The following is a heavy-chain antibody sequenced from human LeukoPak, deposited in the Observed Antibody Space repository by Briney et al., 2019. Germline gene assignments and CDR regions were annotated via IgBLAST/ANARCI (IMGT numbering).Heavy chain of an antibody. CDR3: ARDQVGALSY. Sequence: TGGSLRLSCAASGFTFSSYAMSWVRQAPGKGLEWVSAISGSGGSTYYADSVKGRFTISRGNSKNTLYLQMNSLRAEDTAVYYCARDQVGALSYWGQGTLVTVSS. CDR2: ISGSGGST. CDR1: GFTFSSYA. J-gene: IGHJ4*02. D-gene: IGHD1-26*01. V-gene: IGHV3-23*01.